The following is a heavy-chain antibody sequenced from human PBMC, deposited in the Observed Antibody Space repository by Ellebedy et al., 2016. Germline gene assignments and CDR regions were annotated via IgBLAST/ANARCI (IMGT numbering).Heavy chain of an antibody. Sequence: GESLKISXAASGFTFSNHAMHWVRQDPGKGREWVAAIWYGESDKYYADSVKGRFTVSRDIAKDTLDLEMNSLRPEDTAVYYCAKEAEMTRIMSYFGLDVWGQGTTVTISS. J-gene: IGHJ6*02. CDR1: GFTFSNHA. V-gene: IGHV3-30*02. CDR2: IWYGESDK. CDR3: AKEAEMTRIMSYFGLDV. D-gene: IGHD5-24*01.